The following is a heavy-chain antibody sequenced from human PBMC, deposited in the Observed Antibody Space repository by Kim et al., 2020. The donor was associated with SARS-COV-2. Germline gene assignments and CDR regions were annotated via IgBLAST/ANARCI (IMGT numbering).Heavy chain of an antibody. Sequence: GGSLRLSCAASGFTFSSYAMSWVRQAPGKGLEWVSAISGSGGSTYYADSVKVRFTISRDNSKKTLYLQMNSLRAEDTAVYYCAKDLCGGDCYTYYYYGMDVWGQGTTVTVSS. J-gene: IGHJ6*02. V-gene: IGHV3-23*01. CDR2: ISGSGGST. CDR1: GFTFSSYA. CDR3: AKDLCGGDCYTYYYYGMDV. D-gene: IGHD2-21*02.